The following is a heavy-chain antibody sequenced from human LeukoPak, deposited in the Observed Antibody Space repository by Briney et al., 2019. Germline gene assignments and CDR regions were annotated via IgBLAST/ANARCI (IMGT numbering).Heavy chain of an antibody. V-gene: IGHV4-38-2*02. Sequence: SDTLSLTCTVSGYSISSGYYWGWIRQPPGKGLEWIGIIYHSGRTDYNPSLKSRVTISEDTSKNQFSLKLSSVTAADPAVYYCARINYYGSGSYYNYYYYYYMDVWGKATTVSVCS. D-gene: IGHD3-10*01. CDR1: GYSISSGYY. CDR3: ARINYYGSGSYYNYYYYYYMDV. CDR2: IYHSGRT. J-gene: IGHJ6*03.